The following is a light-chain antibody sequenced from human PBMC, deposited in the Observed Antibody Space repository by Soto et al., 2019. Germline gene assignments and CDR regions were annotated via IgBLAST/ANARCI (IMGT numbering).Light chain of an antibody. V-gene: IGKV1-5*01. CDR3: QQYTLNRT. J-gene: IGKJ1*01. CDR1: QGIRTW. Sequence: DIQVTQSPSTLSASVGDRVTITCRASQGIRTWLAWYQQKPGKAPKLLISDASTLQSGVPSRFSGSGSGTEFTLTISSLQPDDFATYYCQQYTLNRTFGQGTKVEIK. CDR2: DAS.